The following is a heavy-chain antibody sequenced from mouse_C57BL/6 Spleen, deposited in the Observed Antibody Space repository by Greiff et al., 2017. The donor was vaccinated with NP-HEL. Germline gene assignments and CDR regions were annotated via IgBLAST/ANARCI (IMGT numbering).Heavy chain of an antibody. CDR1: GYAFSSSW. J-gene: IGHJ4*01. Sequence: QVQLQQSGPELVKPGASVKISCKASGYAFSSSWMNWVKQRPGKGLEWIGRIYPGDGDTNYNGKFKGKATLTADKSSSTAYMQLSSLTSEDSAVYFCARETYRNAMDYWGQGTSVTVSS. CDR2: IYPGDGDT. V-gene: IGHV1-82*01. CDR3: ARETYRNAMDY.